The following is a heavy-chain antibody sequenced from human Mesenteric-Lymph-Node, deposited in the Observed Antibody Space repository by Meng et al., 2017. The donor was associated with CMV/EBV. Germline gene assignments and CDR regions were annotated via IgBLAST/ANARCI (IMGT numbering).Heavy chain of an antibody. V-gene: IGHV3-30*04. Sequence: GESLKISCAASGFTLSSYAMHWVRQAPGKGLEWVAVISYDESNKYYADSVKGRFTISRDNSKNTLYLQMNSLRAEDTAVYYCARGPFNVVYDFWSGYQTDVWGQGTTVTVSS. D-gene: IGHD3-3*01. CDR3: ARGPFNVVYDFWSGYQTDV. J-gene: IGHJ6*02. CDR2: ISYDESNK. CDR1: GFTLSSYA.